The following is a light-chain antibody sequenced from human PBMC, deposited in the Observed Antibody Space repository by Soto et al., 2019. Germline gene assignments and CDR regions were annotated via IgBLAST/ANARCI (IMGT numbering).Light chain of an antibody. CDR3: QQRSNWPPTWT. Sequence: ERVFISLPAASSLNKGERATLSCRASQSVSSYLAWYQQKPGQAPRLLIYDASNRATGIPARFSGSGSGTDFTLTISSLEPEDFAVYYCQQRSNWPPTWTFGQGTKVDI. CDR1: QSVSSY. J-gene: IGKJ1*01. V-gene: IGKV3-11*01. CDR2: DAS.